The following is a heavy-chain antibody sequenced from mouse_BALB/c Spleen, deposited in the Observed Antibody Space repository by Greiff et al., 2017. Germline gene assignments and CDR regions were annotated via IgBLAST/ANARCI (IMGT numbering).Heavy chain of an antibody. Sequence: EVKLMESGGGLVQPGGSLKLSCAASGFTFSSYTMSWVRQTPEKRLEWVAYISNGGGSTYYPDTVKGRFTISRDNAKNTLYLQMSSLKSEDTAMYYCARDYGYPRAMDYWGQGTSVTVSS. V-gene: IGHV5-12-2*01. D-gene: IGHD1-2*01. CDR3: ARDYGYPRAMDY. J-gene: IGHJ4*01. CDR2: ISNGGGST. CDR1: GFTFSSYT.